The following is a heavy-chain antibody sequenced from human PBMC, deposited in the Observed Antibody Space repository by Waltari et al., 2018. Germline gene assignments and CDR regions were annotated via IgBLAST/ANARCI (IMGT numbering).Heavy chain of an antibody. CDR1: GFTLSSFW. V-gene: IGHV3-7*04. CDR2: INQDGSGR. J-gene: IGHJ4*02. CDR3: QRGDY. Sequence: EVQLVESGGGLVQPGGSLRLSCGASGFTLSSFWMTWARQAPGKGLEWVANINQDGSGRYYMDSVKGRFTISRDNAKNSVYLQMNSLRAEDTAVYYCQRGDYWGQGTLVTVSS.